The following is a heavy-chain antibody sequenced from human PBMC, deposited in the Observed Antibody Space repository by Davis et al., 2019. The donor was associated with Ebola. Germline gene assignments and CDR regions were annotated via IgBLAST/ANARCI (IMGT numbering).Heavy chain of an antibody. CDR3: ARSTAMVR. CDR2: ISYDGSNK. V-gene: IGHV3-30-3*01. J-gene: IGHJ4*02. CDR1: GFTFSTYW. Sequence: GESLKISCAASGFTFSTYWMHWVRQAPGKGLEWVAVISYDGSNKYYADSVKGRFTISRDNSKNTLYLQMNSLRAEDTAVYYCARSTAMVRWGQGTLVTVSS. D-gene: IGHD5-18*01.